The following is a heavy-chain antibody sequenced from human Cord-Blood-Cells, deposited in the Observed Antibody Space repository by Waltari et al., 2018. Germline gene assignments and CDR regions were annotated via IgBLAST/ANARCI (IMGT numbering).Heavy chain of an antibody. D-gene: IGHD1-26*01. V-gene: IGHV4-39*01. CDR3: ARRSGSYYFDY. CDR2: IYYSGST. J-gene: IGHJ4*02. Sequence: QLQLQESGPGLVKPSETLSPTCTVSGGSISSSSYYWGWIRQPPGKGLEWIGSIYYSGSTYYNPSLKSRATISVDTSKNQFSLKLSSVTAADTAVYYCARRSGSYYFDYWGQGTLVTVSS. CDR1: GGSISSSSYY.